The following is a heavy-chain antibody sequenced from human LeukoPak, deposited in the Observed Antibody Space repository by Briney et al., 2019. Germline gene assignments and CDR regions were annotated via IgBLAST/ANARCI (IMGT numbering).Heavy chain of an antibody. V-gene: IGHV4-34*01. CDR2: INHSGSP. D-gene: IGHD1-1*01. CDR1: GGSFSGYY. CDR3: ARVNINNWHSCDP. Sequence: KPSETLSLTCAVYGGSFSGYYWSWIRQPPGKGLEWIGEINHSGSPNYNPSLKSRVTISVDKSRNHFSLNLSSVTAADTAVYYCARVNINNWHSCDPWGQGTLVTVSS. J-gene: IGHJ5*02.